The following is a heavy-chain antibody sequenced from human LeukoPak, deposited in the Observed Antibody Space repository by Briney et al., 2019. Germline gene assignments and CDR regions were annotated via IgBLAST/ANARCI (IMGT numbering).Heavy chain of an antibody. CDR3: ARDHTTNLAFDI. V-gene: IGHV4-61*01. CDR1: GASVSSGSYY. J-gene: IGHJ3*02. CDR2: IYYSGST. D-gene: IGHD1-26*01. Sequence: SETLSLTCTVSGASVSSGSYYWSWIRQPPGKGLEWIGYIYYSGSTNYNPSLKSRVTISVDTSKNQFSLKLSSVTAADTAVYYCARDHTTNLAFDIWGQGTMVTVSS.